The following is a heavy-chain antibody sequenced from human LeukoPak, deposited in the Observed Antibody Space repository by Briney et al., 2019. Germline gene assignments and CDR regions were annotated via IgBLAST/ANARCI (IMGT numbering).Heavy chain of an antibody. J-gene: IGHJ4*02. CDR2: INPSGGSA. CDR1: GYTFNSCY. D-gene: IGHD5-12*01. Sequence: ASVKVSCKAYGYTFNSCYIHWVRQAPGQGLEWMGIINPSGGSASYAQKFQGRVTMTIDTSTSTVYMELSSLRSEDTAVYYCAKDRGYSGYDFDYWGQGTLVTVSS. V-gene: IGHV1-46*02. CDR3: AKDRGYSGYDFDY.